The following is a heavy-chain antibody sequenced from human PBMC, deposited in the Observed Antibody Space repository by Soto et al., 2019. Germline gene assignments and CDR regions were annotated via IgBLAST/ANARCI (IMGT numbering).Heavy chain of an antibody. CDR1: GFTFSSYA. D-gene: IGHD1-26*01. Sequence: EVQLLESGGGLVQPGGSPRLSCAASGFTFSSYAMSWVRQAPGKGLEWVSAISGSGGSTYYADSVKGRFTISRDNSKNTLYLQMNGLRAEDTAVYYCAKVPQVGATSGEFDYWGQGTLVTVSS. CDR2: ISGSGGST. J-gene: IGHJ4*02. V-gene: IGHV3-23*01. CDR3: AKVPQVGATSGEFDY.